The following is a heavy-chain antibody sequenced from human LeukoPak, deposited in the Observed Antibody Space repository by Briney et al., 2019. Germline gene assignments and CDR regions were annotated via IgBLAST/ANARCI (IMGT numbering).Heavy chain of an antibody. Sequence: PSETLSLTCTVSGGSISSGGYSWSWIRQHPGKGLEWIGYIYYSGSTYYNPSLKSRVTISVDTSKNQFSLRLSSVTAADTAVYYCARLSIRDWYRFDYWGQGTLVTVSS. CDR3: ARLSIRDWYRFDY. CDR2: IYYSGST. D-gene: IGHD6-19*01. CDR1: GGSISSGGYS. V-gene: IGHV4-31*03. J-gene: IGHJ4*02.